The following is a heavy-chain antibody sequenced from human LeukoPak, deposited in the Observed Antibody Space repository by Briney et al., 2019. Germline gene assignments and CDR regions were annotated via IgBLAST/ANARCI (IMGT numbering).Heavy chain of an antibody. V-gene: IGHV4-30-2*01. CDR2: IHHSGAT. CDR1: GGSISSGGSS. CDR3: ASRRRYCSSTSCSDY. Sequence: SETLSLTCAVSGGSISSGGSSWSWIRQPTGKGLEWIGHIHHSGATYNNPSLKSRVIISVDRSKNQFSLKLRSVTAADTAVYYCASRRRYCSSTSCSDYWGQGTLVTVSS. J-gene: IGHJ4*02. D-gene: IGHD2-2*01.